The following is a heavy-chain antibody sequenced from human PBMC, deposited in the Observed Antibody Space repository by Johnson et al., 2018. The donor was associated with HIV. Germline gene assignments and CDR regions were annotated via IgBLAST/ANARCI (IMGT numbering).Heavy chain of an antibody. Sequence: VQLVESGGGLVQPGGSLRLSCAASGFTFSSYWMSWVRQAPGKGLEWVAVISYDGSNKYYADSVTGRFTISRDNSKNTLYLQMNSLRVEDTAVYYCASSYSESDAFDIWGQGTMVTVSS. D-gene: IGHD3-10*01. CDR1: GFTFSSYW. V-gene: IGHV3-30*14. CDR2: ISYDGSNK. CDR3: ASSYSESDAFDI. J-gene: IGHJ3*02.